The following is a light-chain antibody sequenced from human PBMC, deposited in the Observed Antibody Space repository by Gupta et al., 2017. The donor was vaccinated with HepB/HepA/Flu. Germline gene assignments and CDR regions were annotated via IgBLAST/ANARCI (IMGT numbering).Light chain of an antibody. Sequence: QSVLTQPPSAPGTPGPRVPISCSGSTSNIGSNTVNWYQQLPRTAPKLLIYSNNQRTSGVPDRFSGSKSGTSASLAISGLQSEDEADYYCAAWEDSLNGNVFGTGTKVTVL. J-gene: IGLJ1*01. CDR2: SNN. CDR1: TSNIGSNT. V-gene: IGLV1-44*01. CDR3: AAWEDSLNGNV.